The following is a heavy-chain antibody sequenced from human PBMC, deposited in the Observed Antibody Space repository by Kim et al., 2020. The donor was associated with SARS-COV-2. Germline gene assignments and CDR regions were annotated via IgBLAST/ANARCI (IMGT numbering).Heavy chain of an antibody. D-gene: IGHD3-10*01. Sequence: TYAQKFPGRVTMTRATSTNTVYMELSSLRSDDTAVYFWARDPGAIGNFDYWGQGTLVTVSS. J-gene: IGHJ4*02. V-gene: IGHV1-46*01. CDR3: ARDPGAIGNFDY.